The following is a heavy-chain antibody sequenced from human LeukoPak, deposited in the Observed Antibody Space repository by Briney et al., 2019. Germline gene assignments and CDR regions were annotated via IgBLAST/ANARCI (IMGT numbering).Heavy chain of an antibody. Sequence: ASVKVSCKASGYTFTSYYMHWVRHAPGQGLEWMGIINPSGGSTSYAQKFQGRVTMTRDTSTSTVYMELSSLRSEDTAVYYCARVVYYYDSSGYYPLGYWGQGTLVTVSS. D-gene: IGHD3-22*01. CDR3: ARVVYYYDSSGYYPLGY. V-gene: IGHV1-46*01. CDR2: INPSGGST. CDR1: GYTFTSYY. J-gene: IGHJ4*02.